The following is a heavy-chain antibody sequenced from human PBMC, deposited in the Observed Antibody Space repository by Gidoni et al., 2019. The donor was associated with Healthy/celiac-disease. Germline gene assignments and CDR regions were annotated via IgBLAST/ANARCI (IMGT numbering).Heavy chain of an antibody. CDR2: MNPNSGNT. J-gene: IGHJ6*02. CDR1: GYTFTSYD. CDR3: ARLTMVRGVIIRVSAYYYYGMDV. D-gene: IGHD3-10*01. V-gene: IGHV1-8*01. Sequence: QVQLVQSGAEVKKPGASVKFSCKASGYTFTSYDINWVRQATGQGLEWMGWMNPNSGNTGYAQKFQGRVTMTRNTSISTAYMELSSLRSEDTAVYYCARLTMVRGVIIRVSAYYYYGMDVWGQGTTVTVSS.